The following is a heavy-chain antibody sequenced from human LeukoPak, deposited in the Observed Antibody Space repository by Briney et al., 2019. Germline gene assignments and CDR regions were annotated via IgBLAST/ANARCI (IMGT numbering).Heavy chain of an antibody. J-gene: IGHJ6*03. Sequence: PGGSLRLSCTTSGFTLGDYAMSWFRQAPGKGLEWVGFIRSKIYGGAIEYAASVKGRFTISRDDSKSIAYLQMNSLRTEDTGLYYCARDQLGGDPDDYYYYYMDVWGKGTTVTVSS. V-gene: IGHV3-49*03. CDR2: IRSKIYGGAI. CDR3: ARDQLGGDPDDYYYYYMDV. D-gene: IGHD4-17*01. CDR1: GFTLGDYA.